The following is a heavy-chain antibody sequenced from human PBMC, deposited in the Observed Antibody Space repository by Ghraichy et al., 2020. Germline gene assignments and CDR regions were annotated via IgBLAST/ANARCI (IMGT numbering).Heavy chain of an antibody. V-gene: IGHV4-34*01. J-gene: IGHJ4*02. CDR3: ASRGFGELSFDY. CDR2: INHSGNT. D-gene: IGHD3-10*01. CDR1: GGSFSGYY. Sequence: SQTLSLTCAVHGGSFSGYYWSWIRQPPGKGLEWTGEINHSGNTNYNPSLKSRVTISVDTSKNHFSLKLNSVTAADTAMYYCASRGFGELSFDYWGQGTLVTVSS.